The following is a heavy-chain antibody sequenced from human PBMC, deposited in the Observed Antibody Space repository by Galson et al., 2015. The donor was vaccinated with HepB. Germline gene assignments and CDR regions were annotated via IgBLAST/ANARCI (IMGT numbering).Heavy chain of an antibody. V-gene: IGHV6-1*01. D-gene: IGHD3-22*01. CDR2: TYYRSKWYN. CDR1: GDSVSSNSAA. CDR3: ASGFFPLGYDSSGYGMDV. J-gene: IGHJ6*02. Sequence: CAISGDSVSSNSAAWNWIRQSPSRGLEWLGRTYYRSKWYNDYAVSVKSRITINPDTSKNQFSLQLNSVTPEDTAVYYCASGFFPLGYDSSGYGMDVWGQGTTVTVSS.